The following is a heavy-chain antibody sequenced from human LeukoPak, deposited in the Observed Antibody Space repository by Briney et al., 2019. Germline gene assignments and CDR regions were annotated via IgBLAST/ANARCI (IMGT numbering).Heavy chain of an antibody. Sequence: PGGSLRLSCAASGFTFSSSAMSWVRQAPGKGLEWVSSISGSGASTYYADSVKGRFTISRDNSKNTLYLQMNSLRAEDTAVYYCAKDRGIISDYWGQGTLVTVSS. CDR3: AKDRGIISDY. CDR2: ISGSGAST. V-gene: IGHV3-23*01. CDR1: GFTFSSSA. J-gene: IGHJ4*02. D-gene: IGHD3-10*01.